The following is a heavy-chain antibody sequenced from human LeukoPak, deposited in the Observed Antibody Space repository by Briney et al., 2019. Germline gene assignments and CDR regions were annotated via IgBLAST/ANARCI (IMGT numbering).Heavy chain of an antibody. J-gene: IGHJ4*02. CDR3: ARDAEMATTTIDY. CDR1: GYTFAVYF. CDR2: INPNTGGT. D-gene: IGHD5-24*01. V-gene: IGHV1-2*02. Sequence: GASVKVSCKASGYTFAVYFMHWVRQAPGQGLEWMGWINPNTGGTNYAQKFQGRVTMTRDTSISTAYMELSRLGSDDTAFYYCARDAEMATTTIDYWCQGTLVTVS.